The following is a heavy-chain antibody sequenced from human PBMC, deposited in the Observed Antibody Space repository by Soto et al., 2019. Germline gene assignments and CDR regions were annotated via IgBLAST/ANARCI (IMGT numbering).Heavy chain of an antibody. CDR2: ISSSSGTI. J-gene: IGHJ4*02. V-gene: IGHV3-48*01. CDR3: ATSYGDSHVDY. CDR1: GFTFSSFS. D-gene: IGHD4-17*01. Sequence: AQLVQSGGDLVQPGGSLRLSCAASGFTFSSFSMNWVRQAPGKGLEWLSYISSSSGTIFYADSVKGRFTISRDNAKGSLYLQMSSLRAEDTAVYYCATSYGDSHVDYWGQGTLVTVSS.